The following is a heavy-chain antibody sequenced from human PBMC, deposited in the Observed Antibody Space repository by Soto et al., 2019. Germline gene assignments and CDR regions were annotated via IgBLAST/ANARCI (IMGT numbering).Heavy chain of an antibody. CDR3: AQAIVGPRGPFF. CDR2: ISGDGTT. J-gene: IGHJ4*02. D-gene: IGHD1-26*01. CDR1: GFTFRSYA. V-gene: IGHV3-23*01. Sequence: GGSLRLSCAASGFTFRSYAMSWVRQAPGKGLEWVSVISGDGTTYYAKSVKGRFSISRDNSMNTLYLQMNSLRVEDTAVYYCAQAIVGPRGPFFWGQGTLVTVSS.